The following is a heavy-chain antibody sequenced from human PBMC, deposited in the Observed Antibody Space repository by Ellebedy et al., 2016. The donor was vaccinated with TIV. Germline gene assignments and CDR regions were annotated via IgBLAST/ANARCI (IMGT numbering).Heavy chain of an antibody. J-gene: IGHJ6*02. V-gene: IGHV4-4*02. CDR1: GGSISSSNW. CDR3: ARASVVAAILYYYYGMDV. D-gene: IGHD2-15*01. CDR2: IYHSGST. Sequence: SETLSLTXAVSGGSISSSNWWSWVRQPPGKGLEWIGEIYHSGSTTYNPSLKSRVTISVDKSKNQFSLKLSSVTAADTAVYYCARASVVAAILYYYYGMDVWGQGTTVTVSS.